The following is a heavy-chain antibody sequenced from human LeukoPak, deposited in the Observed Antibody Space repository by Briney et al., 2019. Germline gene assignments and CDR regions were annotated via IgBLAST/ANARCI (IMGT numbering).Heavy chain of an antibody. CDR1: GYSISSGYF. J-gene: IGHJ4*02. Sequence: PSETLSLTCTVSGYSISSGYFWGWIRQPPGKGLEWIGNIYHSGSTYYNPSLKSRVTISVDPSKNQFSLKLRSVTAADTALYYCARKSGGAVAREWGQGILVTVSS. CDR2: IYHSGST. D-gene: IGHD6-19*01. CDR3: ARKSGGAVARE. V-gene: IGHV4-38-2*02.